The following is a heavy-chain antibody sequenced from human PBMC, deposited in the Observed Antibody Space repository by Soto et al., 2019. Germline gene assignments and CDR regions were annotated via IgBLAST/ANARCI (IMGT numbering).Heavy chain of an antibody. CDR3: AKDLGNGHGYPIFDS. Sequence: EVQLLESGGRLAQPGGSLRLSCAASGFSISNFVMSWVRQAPGKGLEWISMIRGSGDTTYYADSVQGWFTISRDHSENTLFLQMNSLRAEDTAIYYCAKDLGNGHGYPIFDSWGQGTLVTVSS. D-gene: IGHD2-8*01. V-gene: IGHV3-23*01. CDR2: IRGSGDTT. J-gene: IGHJ4*02. CDR1: GFSISNFV.